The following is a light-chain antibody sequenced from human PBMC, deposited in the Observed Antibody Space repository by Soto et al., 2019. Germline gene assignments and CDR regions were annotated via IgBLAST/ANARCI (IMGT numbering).Light chain of an antibody. J-gene: IGKJ1*01. CDR1: QDIGSY. V-gene: IGKV1-27*01. CDR2: TAS. Sequence: DIEMTQSPSSLSASVGDRVTITCRASQDIGSYLSWSQQKSGGVPRLLIYTASTLQAGVPSRFSGSRSGTDFTLTISSLQPEDAATYVCQQNVGAPRTFGKGNKVQIK. CDR3: QQNVGAPRT.